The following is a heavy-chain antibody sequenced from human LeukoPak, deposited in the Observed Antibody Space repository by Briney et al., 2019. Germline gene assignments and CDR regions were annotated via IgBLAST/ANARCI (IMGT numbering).Heavy chain of an antibody. J-gene: IGHJ4*02. V-gene: IGHV3-30*19. CDR1: GFTFSSYG. D-gene: IGHD3-3*01. CDR2: IWYDGSNK. Sequence: GGSLRLSCAASGFTFSSYGMHWVRQAPGKGLEWVAVIWYDGSNKYYADSVKGRVTISRDNSKNTLYLQMNSLRAEDTAVYYCARGRITIFGVVTDWGQGTLVTVSS. CDR3: ARGRITIFGVVTD.